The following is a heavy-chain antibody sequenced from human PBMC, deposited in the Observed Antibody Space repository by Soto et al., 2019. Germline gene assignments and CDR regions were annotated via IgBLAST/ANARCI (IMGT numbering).Heavy chain of an antibody. CDR3: AKDHQSYGSGSFDAFDI. J-gene: IGHJ3*02. V-gene: IGHV3-23*01. Sequence: GGSLRLSCAASGFTFSSYAMSWVRQAPGKGLEWVSAISGSGGSTYYADSVKGRFTISRDNSKNTLYLQMNSLRAEDTAVYYCAKDHQSYGSGSFDAFDIWGQGTMVTVSS. CDR1: GFTFSSYA. D-gene: IGHD3-10*01. CDR2: ISGSGGST.